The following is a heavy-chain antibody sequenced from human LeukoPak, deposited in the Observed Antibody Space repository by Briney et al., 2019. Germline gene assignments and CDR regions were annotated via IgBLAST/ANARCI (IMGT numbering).Heavy chain of an antibody. J-gene: IGHJ4*02. D-gene: IGHD3-10*01. CDR1: GGSISSSSYY. Sequence: PSETLSLTCTVSGGSISSSSYYWGWIRQPPGKGLEWIGSIYYSGSTNYNPSLKSRVTISVDTSKNQFSLKLSSVTAADTAVYYCARSPYGLEVDYWGQGTLVTVSS. CDR3: ARSPYGLEVDY. V-gene: IGHV4-39*07. CDR2: IYYSGST.